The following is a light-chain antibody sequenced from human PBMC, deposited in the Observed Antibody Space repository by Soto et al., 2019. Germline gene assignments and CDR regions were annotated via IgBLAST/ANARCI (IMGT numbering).Light chain of an antibody. J-gene: IGLJ1*01. V-gene: IGLV2-14*01. CDR3: NSYGAGSNV. CDR1: SSDVGGYGY. Sequence: QSVLTQPASVSGSPGQSITMSCTGTSSDVGGYGYVSWYQQHPGEVPKLMIYEVTNRPSGVSNRFSGSKSGNTASLTVSGLETADEADYDCNSYGAGSNVFGTGTKVTVL. CDR2: EVT.